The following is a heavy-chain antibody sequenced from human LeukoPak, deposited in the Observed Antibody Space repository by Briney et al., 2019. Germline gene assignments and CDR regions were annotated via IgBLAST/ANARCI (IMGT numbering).Heavy chain of an antibody. J-gene: IGHJ3*02. CDR1: GFTFTDYY. CDR2: ISPDSGGT. V-gene: IGHV1-2*02. Sequence: ASVKVSCKTSGFTFTDYYIHWVRQAPGQGREWRGWISPDSGGTNSARKFQGRVTMTRDTSISTAYMELSRLRSDDTAVYYCAKDRRFTAPWTCDIWGQGTMVTVSS. D-gene: IGHD1-1*01. CDR3: AKDRRFTAPWTCDI.